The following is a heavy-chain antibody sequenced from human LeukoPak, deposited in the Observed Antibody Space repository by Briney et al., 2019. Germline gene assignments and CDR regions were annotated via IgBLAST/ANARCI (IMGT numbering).Heavy chain of an antibody. V-gene: IGHV3-23*01. D-gene: IGHD2-2*01. CDR3: AKHIVVVPAAGDSFDY. CDR2: ISGSGGST. CDR1: GFTFSSYA. Sequence: GGSLRLSCAASGFTFSSYAMSWVRQAPGKGLECVSAISGSGGSTYYADSVKGRFTISRDNSKNTLFLQMSSLRAEDTAVYYCAKHIVVVPAAGDSFDYWGQGTLVTVSS. J-gene: IGHJ4*02.